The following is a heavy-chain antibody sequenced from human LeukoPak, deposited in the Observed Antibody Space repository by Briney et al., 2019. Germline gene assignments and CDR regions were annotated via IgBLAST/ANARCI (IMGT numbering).Heavy chain of an antibody. CDR1: GGSISSDY. J-gene: IGHJ3*02. CDR3: ARYDSSGFYPRRAFDI. Sequence: PSETLSLTCTVSGGSISSDYWGWIRQPPGKRLEWIGHIYYSGSTNYNPSLKSRVTISVDTSKNQFSLKLSSVTAADTAVYYCARYDSSGFYPRRAFDIWGQGTMVTVSS. D-gene: IGHD3-22*01. V-gene: IGHV4-59*01. CDR2: IYYSGST.